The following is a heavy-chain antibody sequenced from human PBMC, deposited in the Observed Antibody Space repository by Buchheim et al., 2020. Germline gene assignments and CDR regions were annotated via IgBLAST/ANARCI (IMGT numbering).Heavy chain of an antibody. Sequence: QVQLVESGGGVVQPGRSLRLSCAASGFTFSSSGMHWVRQAPGKGLEWVAVIWYDGSNKYYADSVKGRFTISRDNSQNTLYLQMNSLRAEDTAVYSCARDEVRIGAGHFDYWGQGTL. V-gene: IGHV3-33*01. CDR3: ARDEVRIGAGHFDY. D-gene: IGHD4/OR15-4a*01. CDR1: GFTFSSSG. CDR2: IWYDGSNK. J-gene: IGHJ4*02.